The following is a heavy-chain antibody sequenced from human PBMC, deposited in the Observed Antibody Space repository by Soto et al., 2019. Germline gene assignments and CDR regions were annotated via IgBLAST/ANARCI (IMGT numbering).Heavy chain of an antibody. Sequence: QVQLQESGPGLVKPSGTLSLTCAVSGGSISSSNWWSWVRQPPGKGLEWIGEIYHSGSTNYNPSLKSRVTISVDKSKNQFSLKLSSVTAADAAVYYCAKSFMRYGDYEVRWFDPWGQGTLVTVSS. J-gene: IGHJ5*02. CDR2: IYHSGST. D-gene: IGHD4-17*01. CDR1: GGSISSSNW. V-gene: IGHV4-4*02. CDR3: AKSFMRYGDYEVRWFDP.